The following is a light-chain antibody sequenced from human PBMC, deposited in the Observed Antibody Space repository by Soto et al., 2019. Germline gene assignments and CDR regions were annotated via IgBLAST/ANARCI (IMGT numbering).Light chain of an antibody. CDR2: AAS. Sequence: QMTQAPSSLYASVGDRVTITCRARQNINNYLNLYQQKPGKAPELPIYAASSLQSGVPSRFSGSGSGTDFTLTISTLQHDDFASYSCPQGYIPIFTFGQGTKLDIK. V-gene: IGKV1-39*01. J-gene: IGKJ2*01. CDR1: QNINNY. CDR3: PQGYIPIFT.